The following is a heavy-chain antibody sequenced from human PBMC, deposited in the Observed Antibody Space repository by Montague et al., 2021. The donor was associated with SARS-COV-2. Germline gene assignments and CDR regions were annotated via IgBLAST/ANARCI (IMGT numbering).Heavy chain of an antibody. V-gene: IGHV4-31*03. Sequence: TLSLTCTVSGGSISSGGYYWSWIRQHPGKGLEWIGYIYYSGSTYYNPSLKSRVTISVDTSKNQFSLKLSSVTAADTAVYYCARAFVVVIAIDAFDIWAKGQWSPSLQ. J-gene: IGHJ3*02. CDR2: IYYSGST. CDR3: ARAFVVVIAIDAFDI. CDR1: GGSISSGGYY. D-gene: IGHD2-21*01.